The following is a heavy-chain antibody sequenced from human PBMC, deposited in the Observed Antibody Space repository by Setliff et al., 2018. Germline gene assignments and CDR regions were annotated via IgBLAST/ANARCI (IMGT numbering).Heavy chain of an antibody. Sequence: SETLSLTCAVYGGSFSGYIWGWIRQPPGKGLEWVGNIGHTGSINYNPSLKSRLTISRDTSKNQVSLKLNSVTATDTAVYYCARDLGHGGDSDYWGQGILVTVSS. CDR1: GGSFSGYI. CDR3: ARDLGHGGDSDY. CDR2: IGHTGSI. V-gene: IGHV4-34*01. D-gene: IGHD2-21*02. J-gene: IGHJ4*02.